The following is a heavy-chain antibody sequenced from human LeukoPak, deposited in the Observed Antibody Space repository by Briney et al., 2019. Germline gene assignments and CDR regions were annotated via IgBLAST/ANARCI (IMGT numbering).Heavy chain of an antibody. CDR3: ARDITPGYYDSSGYYDY. CDR2: IIPIFGTA. V-gene: IGHV1-69*05. CDR1: GGTFSSYA. Sequence: ASVKVSCKASGGTFSSYAISWVRQAPGQGLEWMGRIIPIFGTANYAQKFQGRVTITTDESTSTAYMELSSLRSEDTAVYYCARDITPGYYDSSGYYDYWGQETLVTVSS. D-gene: IGHD3-22*01. J-gene: IGHJ4*02.